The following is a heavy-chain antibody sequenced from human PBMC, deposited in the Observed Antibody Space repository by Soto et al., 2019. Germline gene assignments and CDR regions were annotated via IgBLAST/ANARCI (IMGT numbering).Heavy chain of an antibody. J-gene: IGHJ6*02. D-gene: IGHD3-3*01. V-gene: IGHV3-48*03. CDR2: ISISGHTI. CDR3: SRNQDRFLEAHLSDYYYYYGLDV. Sequence: GGSLRLSGAASGFTFSDYEMNWVRQAPGKGLEWLSYISISGHTIYYADSVRGRFTVSRDNAKNSVYLQMNSLRAEDTAVYYFSRNQDRFLEAHLSDYYYYYGLDVWGQGTTVTVSS. CDR1: GFTFSDYE.